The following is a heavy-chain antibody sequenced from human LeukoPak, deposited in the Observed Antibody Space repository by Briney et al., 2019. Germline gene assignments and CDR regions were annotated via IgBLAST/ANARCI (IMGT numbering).Heavy chain of an antibody. D-gene: IGHD1-26*01. Sequence: GRSLRLSCAAAGFTFISYDIHWVRQAPGKGLQWEAVMSSDGTIKIYKDSVKGRFTISRDNSKNTLYLEMNSLRVDDTAVYYCARDLVSGAPDYFDSWGQGTLVTVSS. CDR2: MSSDGTIK. V-gene: IGHV3-30-3*01. J-gene: IGHJ4*02. CDR3: ARDLVSGAPDYFDS. CDR1: GFTFISYD.